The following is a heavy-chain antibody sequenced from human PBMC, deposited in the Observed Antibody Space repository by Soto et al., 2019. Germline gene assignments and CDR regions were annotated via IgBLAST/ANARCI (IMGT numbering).Heavy chain of an antibody. D-gene: IGHD4-17*01. CDR3: ASLVDSGDYGHKHYSYYMDV. CDR1: GFTFSSYS. V-gene: IGHV3-48*01. Sequence: GGSLRLSCAASGFTFSSYSMNWVRQAPGKGLEWVSYISSSSSTIYYADSVKGRFTISRDNAKNSLYLQMNSLRAEDTAVYYWASLVDSGDYGHKHYSYYMDVWAKGTTVTFSS. J-gene: IGHJ6*03. CDR2: ISSSSSTI.